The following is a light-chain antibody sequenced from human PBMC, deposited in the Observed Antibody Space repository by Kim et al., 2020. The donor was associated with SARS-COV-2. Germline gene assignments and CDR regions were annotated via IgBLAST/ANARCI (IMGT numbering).Light chain of an antibody. CDR2: QDS. Sequence: SYELTQPPSVSVSPGQTASITCYGDKLGDKYACWYQQKPGQSPVLVIYQDSKRPSGIPERFSGSNSGNTATLTISGTQAMDEADYYCQAWDSSVVFGGGTQLTVL. CDR3: QAWDSSVV. CDR1: KLGDKY. J-gene: IGLJ2*01. V-gene: IGLV3-1*01.